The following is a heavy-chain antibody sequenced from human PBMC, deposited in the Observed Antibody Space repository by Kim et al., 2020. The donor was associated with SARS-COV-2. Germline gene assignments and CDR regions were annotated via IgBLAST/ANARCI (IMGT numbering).Heavy chain of an antibody. V-gene: IGHV3-23*01. Sequence: KYADAVKCGFTISRDNSKNTLYLPMNSLGAEDTAIYYCAKDHDTAMGFDYWGQGTLVAVSS. CDR3: AKDHDTAMGFDY. J-gene: IGHJ4*02. D-gene: IGHD5-18*01.